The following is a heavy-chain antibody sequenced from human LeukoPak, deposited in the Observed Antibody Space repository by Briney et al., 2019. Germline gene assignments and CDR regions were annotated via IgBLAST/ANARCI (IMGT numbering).Heavy chain of an antibody. J-gene: IGHJ4*02. Sequence: SETLSLTCTVSGGSINNYYWSWIRQPPGKGLEWIGYIYYSGSTNYNPSLKSRVTISVDTSKNQFSLKLSSVTAADTAVYYCASSSSFDYWGQGTLVTVSS. D-gene: IGHD6-13*01. CDR3: ASSSSFDY. CDR1: GGSINNYY. V-gene: IGHV4-59*01. CDR2: IYYSGST.